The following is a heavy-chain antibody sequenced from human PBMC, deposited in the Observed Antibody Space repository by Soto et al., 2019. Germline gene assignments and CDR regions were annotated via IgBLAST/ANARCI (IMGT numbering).Heavy chain of an antibody. D-gene: IGHD6-13*01. CDR1: GFSVSSHG. J-gene: IGHJ6*02. CDR3: TRDAQQLANYGRAV. CDR2: LWAGGNIR. Sequence: QAQLVESGGNVVKPGGSLRLSWAAAGFSVSSHGMHWFRQAPGKGLEWVAHLWAGGNIRYYESSVNGRFTISTDHSKNTLKLQRSRLGAEDTAVYYCTRDAQQLANYGRAVGGQGTTVTVSS. V-gene: IGHV3-33*01.